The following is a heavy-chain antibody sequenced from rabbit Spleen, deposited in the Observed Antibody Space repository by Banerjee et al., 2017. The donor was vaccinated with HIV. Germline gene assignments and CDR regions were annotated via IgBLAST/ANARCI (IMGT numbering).Heavy chain of an antibody. CDR3: ARDTGSGHYIDAYFDL. CDR1: GVSLNDKDV. Sequence: LEESGGGLVKPEGSLTLTCKASGVSLNDKDVMCWVRQAPGKGLEWIACINIVTGKSVYASWAKGRFTMSRTSSTTVTLQMTSLTVADTATYFCARDTGSGHYIDAYFDLWGQAPSSPS. D-gene: IGHD1-1*01. CDR2: INIVTGKS. J-gene: IGHJ4*01. V-gene: IGHV1S45*01.